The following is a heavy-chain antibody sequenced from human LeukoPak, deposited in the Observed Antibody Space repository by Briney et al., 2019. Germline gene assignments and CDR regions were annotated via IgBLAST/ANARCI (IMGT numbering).Heavy chain of an antibody. CDR3: AHRPRNERYFDY. CDR1: GFSLTTRGVG. D-gene: IGHD1-1*01. CDR2: IYWNDDK. Sequence: SGPTLVNPTQTLTLTCTFSGFSLTTRGVGVGWIRQPPGKALEWLALIYWNDDKRYSPSLKSSLTITKDTSKNQVVLTMTNMDSVDTATYYCAHRPRNERYFDYWGQGTLVTVSS. J-gene: IGHJ4*02. V-gene: IGHV2-5*01.